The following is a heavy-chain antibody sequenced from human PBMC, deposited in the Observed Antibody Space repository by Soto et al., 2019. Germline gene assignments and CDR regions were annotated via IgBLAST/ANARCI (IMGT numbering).Heavy chain of an antibody. J-gene: IGHJ6*03. V-gene: IGHV3-23*01. CDR1: GFTFSSYA. CDR2: ISGSGGST. Sequence: GGSLRLSCAASGFTFSSYAMSWVRQAPGKGLEWVSAISGSGGSTYYADSVKGRFTISRDNSKNTLYLQMNSLRAEDTAVYYCAKGVYWYDYYYYMDVWGKGTTVTVSS. D-gene: IGHD1-20*01. CDR3: AKGVYWYDYYYYMDV.